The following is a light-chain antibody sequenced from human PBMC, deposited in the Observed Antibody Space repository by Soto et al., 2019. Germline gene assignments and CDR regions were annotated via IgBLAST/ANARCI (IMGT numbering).Light chain of an antibody. J-gene: IGKJ2*01. CDR2: EAS. V-gene: IGKV1-5*03. CDR1: QSISNW. CDR3: QQYKSYWT. Sequence: DIQMTQSPATLSASVGDTVTITCRASQSISNWLAWYQLKPGKAAKLLIHEASNLQSGVPSTFSGSGSGTEFTLTITSLQNEDFATYYCQQYKSYWTFGQGTRVELK.